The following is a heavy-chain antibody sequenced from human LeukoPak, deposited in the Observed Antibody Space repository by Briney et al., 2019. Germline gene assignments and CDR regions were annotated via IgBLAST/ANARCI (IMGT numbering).Heavy chain of an antibody. CDR1: GFTFSSYS. CDR2: ISSSSSYI. Sequence: GGSLRLSCAASGFTFSSYSMNWVRQAPGKGLEWVSSISSSSSYIYYADSVKGRFTISRDNAKNSLYLQMNSLRAEDTAVYYCARGGIVVVPAAIGAFDIWGQGTMVTVSS. J-gene: IGHJ3*02. V-gene: IGHV3-21*01. CDR3: ARGGIVVVPAAIGAFDI. D-gene: IGHD2-2*01.